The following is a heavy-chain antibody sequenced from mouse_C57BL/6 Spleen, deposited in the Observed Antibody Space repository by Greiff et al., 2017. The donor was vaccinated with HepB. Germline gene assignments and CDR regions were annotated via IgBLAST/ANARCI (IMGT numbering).Heavy chain of an antibody. V-gene: IGHV1-59*01. CDR3: ARGDSSGYGGFAY. CDR2: IDPSDSYT. Sequence: QVQLQQPGAELVRPGTSVKLSCKASGYTFTSYWMHWVKQRPGQGLEWIGVIDPSDSYTNYNQKFKGKATLTVDTSSSTAYMQLSSLTSEDSAVYYCARGDSSGYGGFAYWGQGTLVTVSA. CDR1: GYTFTSYW. J-gene: IGHJ3*01. D-gene: IGHD3-2*02.